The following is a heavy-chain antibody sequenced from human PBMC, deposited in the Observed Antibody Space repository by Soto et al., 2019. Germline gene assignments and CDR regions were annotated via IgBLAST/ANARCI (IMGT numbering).Heavy chain of an antibody. V-gene: IGHV1-69*13. CDR2: IFPIFGTA. D-gene: IGHD3-22*01. CDR3: SRDFSLSGPSSGVYY. CDR1: AGTFSTYA. J-gene: IGHJ4*02. Sequence: SAVKVSCKASAGTFSTYAISWVRRAPGQGLEWTGAIFPIFGTANYAQKFQGRVTLTADESRSTAYMYLSCLRSEDTAVYYCSRDFSLSGPSSGVYYWGQETLVTVSS.